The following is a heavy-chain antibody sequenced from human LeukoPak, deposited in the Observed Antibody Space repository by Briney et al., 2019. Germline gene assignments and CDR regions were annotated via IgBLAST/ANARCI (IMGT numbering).Heavy chain of an antibody. V-gene: IGHV4-39*07. CDR1: GGSISSNIYS. J-gene: IGHJ4*02. CDR2: IYYSGST. Sequence: PSETLSLTCTVSGGSISSNIYSWGWIRQPPGRGLEWIGNIYYSGSTYYNPSLKSRVTISVDTSKNQFSLKLSSVTAADTAVYYCATLYNSSSWTGHNYWGQGTLVTVSS. CDR3: ATLYNSSSWTGHNY. D-gene: IGHD6-13*01.